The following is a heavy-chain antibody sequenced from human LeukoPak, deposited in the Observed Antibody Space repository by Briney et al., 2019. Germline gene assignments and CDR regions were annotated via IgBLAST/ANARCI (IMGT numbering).Heavy chain of an antibody. D-gene: IGHD2-2*01. CDR3: ARDHRDCSSTSCYGSLDY. CDR2: INPNSGGT. V-gene: IGHV1-2*02. CDR1: GYTFTGYY. J-gene: IGHJ4*02. Sequence: GASVKVSCKASGYTFTGYYMHWARQAPGQGLEWMGWINPNSGGTNYAQKFRGRATMTRDTSISTAYMELSRLRSDDTAVYYCARDHRDCSSTSCYGSLDYWGQGTLVTVSS.